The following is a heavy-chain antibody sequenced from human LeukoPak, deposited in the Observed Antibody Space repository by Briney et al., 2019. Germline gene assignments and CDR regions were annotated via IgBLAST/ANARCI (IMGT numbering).Heavy chain of an antibody. V-gene: IGHV4-39*01. CDR1: GGSISSSSYY. J-gene: IGHJ3*02. Sequence: SETLSLTCTVSGGSISSSSYYWGWIRQPPGKGLEWIGSIYYSGSTYYHPSLKSRVTISVDTSKNQFSLKLSSVTAADTAVYYCASGITIFGVVIPLLIWGQGTMVTVSS. D-gene: IGHD3-3*01. CDR2: IYYSGST. CDR3: ASGITIFGVVIPLLI.